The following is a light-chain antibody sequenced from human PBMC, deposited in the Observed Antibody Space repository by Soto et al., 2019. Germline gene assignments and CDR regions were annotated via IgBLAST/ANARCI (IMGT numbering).Light chain of an antibody. CDR3: QQSFSTPYT. CDR1: QSISPY. Sequence: DIQMTQSPSSLSASDGDRVTITCRASQSISPYLSWYQQNPGKAPKLLITGASTLQGGVPSRFSGSGSGTDFALTISSLQPEDFATYFCQQSFSTPYTFGQGTKLEIK. CDR2: GAS. J-gene: IGKJ2*01. V-gene: IGKV1-39*01.